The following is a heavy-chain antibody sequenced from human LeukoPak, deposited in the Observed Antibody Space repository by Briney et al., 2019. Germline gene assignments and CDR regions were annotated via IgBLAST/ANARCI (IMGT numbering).Heavy chain of an antibody. CDR1: GYTLTELS. CDR2: FDPEVGET. D-gene: IGHD1-26*01. Sequence: ASVKVSCKVSGYTLTELSMHWVRQAPGKGLEWMGGFDPEVGETIYAQKFQGRVTMTEDTSTDTAYMELSSLRSEDTAVYYCATALFYSVVGAVGDFDYWGQGTLVTVSS. V-gene: IGHV1-24*01. CDR3: ATALFYSVVGAVGDFDY. J-gene: IGHJ4*02.